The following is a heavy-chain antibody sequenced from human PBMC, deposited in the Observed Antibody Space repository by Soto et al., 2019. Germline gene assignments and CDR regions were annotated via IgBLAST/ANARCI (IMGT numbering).Heavy chain of an antibody. J-gene: IGHJ4*02. D-gene: IGHD3-16*02. CDR3: TTGDTYYDYVWGSYRVDY. Sequence: WGSLRLSCAASGFTFINAWIILVRQSALQWLEWVGRIKSKTDGGTTDYAAHVKGRFTISRDDSKNTLYLQMNSLKTEDTAVYYCTTGDTYYDYVWGSYRVDYWGQGTLVTVSS. CDR2: IKSKTDGGTT. CDR1: GFTFINAW. V-gene: IGHV3-15*01.